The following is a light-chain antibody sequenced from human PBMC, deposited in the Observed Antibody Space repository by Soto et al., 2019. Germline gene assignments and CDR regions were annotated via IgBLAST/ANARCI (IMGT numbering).Light chain of an antibody. V-gene: IGKV1-5*01. CDR3: QQYYSTRT. Sequence: DIQMTQSPFTLSASVGDRVTITCRASQSIATWLAWFQQKPGKAPKLLMYDASNLESGVPTRFSGSGSETEFTLTISSLQPDDFATYYCQQYYSTRTFGQGTKVEIK. CDR2: DAS. J-gene: IGKJ1*01. CDR1: QSIATW.